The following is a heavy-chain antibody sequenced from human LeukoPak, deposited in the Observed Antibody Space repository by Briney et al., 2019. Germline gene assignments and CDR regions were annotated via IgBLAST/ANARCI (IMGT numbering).Heavy chain of an antibody. CDR3: ARRVVNNRNWYFNL. J-gene: IGHJ2*01. CDR2: IYPGDSNT. V-gene: IGHV5-51*01. Sequence: GESLKISCKGSGYRFANYWIGWVRQMPGKGLEWMGIIYPGDSNTRYSPSFQGQVTISADKSINTAYVQWSSLKASDTAMYYCARRVVNNRNWYFNLWGRGTLVTVSS. D-gene: IGHD4-23*01. CDR1: GYRFANYW.